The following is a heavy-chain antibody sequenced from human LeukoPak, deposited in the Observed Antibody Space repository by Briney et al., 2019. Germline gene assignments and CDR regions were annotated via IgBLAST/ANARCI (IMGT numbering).Heavy chain of an antibody. J-gene: IGHJ4*02. Sequence: GGSLRLSCAASGFTFSNYIMDWVRQAPGKGLEWVSSIEKTGSYVYHVDSVRGRFTISRDNAKNSLYLQMNSLRAEDTAVYYCAREGVGIKDLDYWGQGTLVTVSS. CDR3: AREGVGIKDLDY. CDR1: GFTFSNYI. V-gene: IGHV3-21*01. D-gene: IGHD1-26*01. CDR2: IEKTGSYV.